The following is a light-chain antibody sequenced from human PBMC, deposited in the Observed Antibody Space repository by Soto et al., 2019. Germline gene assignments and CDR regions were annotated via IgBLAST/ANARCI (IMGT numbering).Light chain of an antibody. CDR2: DAS. J-gene: IGKJ1*01. CDR1: QSVSRY. V-gene: IGKV3-11*01. Sequence: EIVLTQSPATLSLSPGERATRSCRASQSVSRYLAWYQQKPGQAPRLLIYDASNRAPGIPARISGSVSGTEFTLTIASLQSEDFAIYYCQQYSSWLWTFGQGTKVDIK. CDR3: QQYSSWLWT.